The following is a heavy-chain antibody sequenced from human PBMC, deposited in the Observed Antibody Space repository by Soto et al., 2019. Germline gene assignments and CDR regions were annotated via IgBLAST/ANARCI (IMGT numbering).Heavy chain of an antibody. Sequence: GESLKSSCKGSGYRFTSYWIGWVRQMTGKGLEWMGIIYPGDSDTRYSPSFQGQVTISADKSISTAYLQWSSLKASDTAMYYCARHYYSGSYKHGMDVWGQGTTVTVSS. D-gene: IGHD1-26*01. CDR1: GYRFTSYW. V-gene: IGHV5-51*01. CDR2: IYPGDSDT. J-gene: IGHJ6*02. CDR3: ARHYYSGSYKHGMDV.